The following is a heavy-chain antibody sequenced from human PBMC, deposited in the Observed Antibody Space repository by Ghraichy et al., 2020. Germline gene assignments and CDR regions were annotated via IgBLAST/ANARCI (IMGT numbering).Heavy chain of an antibody. CDR3: AKRATGYNHIDY. J-gene: IGHJ4*02. CDR1: GFTFSSYA. CDR2: ISGSGDNT. D-gene: IGHD3-9*01. V-gene: IGHV3-23*01. Sequence: GGSLRLSCAASGFTFSSYAMSWVRQAPGKGLEWVSAISGSGDNTYYADSVKGRFTISRDNSMNTLYLQMNSLRAEDTAVYYCAKRATGYNHIDYWGQGTLVVVSS.